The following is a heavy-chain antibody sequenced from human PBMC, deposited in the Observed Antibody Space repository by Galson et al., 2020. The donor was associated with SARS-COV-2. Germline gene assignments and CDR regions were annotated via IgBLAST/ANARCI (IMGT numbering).Heavy chain of an antibody. Sequence: TGGSLRLSCAASGFTFSSYGMHWVRQAPGKGLEWVAVISYDGSNKYYADSVKGRFTISRDNSKNTLYLQMNSLRAEDTAVYYCAKDLAHDSGGWYGHYYGGVYVVCLGSTVTVSS. D-gene: IGHD6-19*01. CDR2: ISYDGSNK. V-gene: IGHV3-30*18. J-gene: IGHJ6*02. CDR1: GFTFSSYG. CDR3: AKDLAHDSGGWYGHYYGGVYV.